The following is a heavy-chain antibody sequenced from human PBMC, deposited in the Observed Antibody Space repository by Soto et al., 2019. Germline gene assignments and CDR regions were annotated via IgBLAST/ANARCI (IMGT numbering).Heavy chain of an antibody. CDR3: ARRGAEDFDWLPLGVFDY. CDR2: IYPGDSDT. J-gene: IGHJ4*02. V-gene: IGHV5-51*01. D-gene: IGHD3-9*01. Sequence: GESLKISCKGSGYSFTSYWIGWVRQMPGKGLEWMGIIYPGDSDTRYSPSFQGQVTISADKSISTAYLQWSSLKASDTAMYYCARRGAEDFDWLPLGVFDYWGQGTLVTVSS. CDR1: GYSFTSYW.